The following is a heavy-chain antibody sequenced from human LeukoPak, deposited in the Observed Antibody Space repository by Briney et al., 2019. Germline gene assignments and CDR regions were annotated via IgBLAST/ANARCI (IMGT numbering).Heavy chain of an antibody. CDR3: ARACQPLGGLSFPDY. D-gene: IGHD3-16*02. CDR2: INPNTGNP. Sequence: GASVKVSCKASGYTFTSYYMHWVRQAPGQGLEWMGWINPNTGNPTYAQAFTGRFVFSLDTSVSTAYLQISSLKAEDTAVYYCARACQPLGGLSFPDYWGQGTLVTVSS. J-gene: IGHJ4*02. V-gene: IGHV7-4-1*02. CDR1: GYTFTSYY.